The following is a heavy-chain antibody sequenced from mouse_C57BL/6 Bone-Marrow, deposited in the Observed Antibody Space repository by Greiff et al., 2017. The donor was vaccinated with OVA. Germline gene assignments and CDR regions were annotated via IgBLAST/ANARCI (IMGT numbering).Heavy chain of an antibody. D-gene: IGHD1-1*01. J-gene: IGHJ3*01. Sequence: DVKLVESGGDLVKPGGSLKLSCAASGFTFSSYGMSWVRQTPDKRLEWVATISSGGSYTYYPDSVKGRFTISRDNAKNTLYLQMSSLKSEETAMYYCARHDGSSSFAYWGQGTLVTVSA. CDR3: ARHDGSSSFAY. CDR1: GFTFSSYG. V-gene: IGHV5-6*02. CDR2: ISSGGSYT.